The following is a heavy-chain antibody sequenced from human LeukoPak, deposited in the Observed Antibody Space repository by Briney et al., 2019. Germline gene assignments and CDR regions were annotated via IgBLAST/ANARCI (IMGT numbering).Heavy chain of an antibody. CDR1: GGSISSYY. J-gene: IGHJ1*01. CDR3: ASKRIYGDGYFQH. CDR2: IYYSGST. D-gene: IGHD4-17*01. V-gene: IGHV4-59*01. Sequence: PSETLSLTCTVSGGSISSYYWSWIRQPPGKGLEWIGYIYYSGSTNYNPPLKSRVTISVDTSKNQFSLKLSSVTAADTAVYYCASKRIYGDGYFQHWGQGTLVTVSS.